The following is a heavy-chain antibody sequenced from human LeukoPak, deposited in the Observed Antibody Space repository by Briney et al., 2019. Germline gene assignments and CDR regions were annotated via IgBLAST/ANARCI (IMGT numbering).Heavy chain of an antibody. D-gene: IGHD6-19*01. CDR1: EFTFSTYW. CDR2: IKQDRSEK. CDR3: ARDHALYSSGWYGYYGMDV. J-gene: IGHJ6*02. Sequence: GGSLRLSCAASEFTFSTYWMSWVRQAPGKGLEWVANIKQDRSEKYYVDSVKGRFTISRDNAKNSLYLQMKGLRAEDTAVYYCARDHALYSSGWYGYYGMDVWGQGTTVAVSS. V-gene: IGHV3-7*04.